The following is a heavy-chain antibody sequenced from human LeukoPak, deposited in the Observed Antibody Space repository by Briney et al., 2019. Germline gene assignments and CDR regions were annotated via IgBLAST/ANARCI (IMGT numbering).Heavy chain of an antibody. CDR1: RYTFTDYF. D-gene: IGHD3-22*01. V-gene: IGHV1-2*02. CDR3: AREYYYDSSGYSVDYYYYGMDV. Sequence: SVKVSCKTSRYTFTDYFVHWVRQAPGQGLEWMGWINPNSGGTEYAQKFLGRVTMTRDTSISTAYMELSRLRSDDTAVYFCAREYYYDSSGYSVDYYYYGMDVWGQGTTVTVSS. CDR2: INPNSGGT. J-gene: IGHJ6*02.